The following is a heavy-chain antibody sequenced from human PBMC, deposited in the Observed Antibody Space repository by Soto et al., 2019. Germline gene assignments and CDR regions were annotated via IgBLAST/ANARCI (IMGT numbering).Heavy chain of an antibody. CDR1: GDSINGYF. V-gene: IGHV4-59*01. J-gene: IGHJ4*02. D-gene: IGHD6-13*01. CDR3: ARDSFNAGLYFDH. CDR2: IYSSGHT. Sequence: QVQLQESGPGLVKPSETLSLTCTVSGDSINGYFWNWIRQPPGKGLEWIGYIYSSGHTTYHPSLKSRVTMSVDTSKHQFSLILNSVTAADTAVYYCARDSFNAGLYFDHWGRGILVTVSS.